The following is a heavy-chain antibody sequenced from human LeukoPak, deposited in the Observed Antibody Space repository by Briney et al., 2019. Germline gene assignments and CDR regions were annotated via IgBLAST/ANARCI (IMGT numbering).Heavy chain of an antibody. CDR3: TSSGSSGYYPFDY. J-gene: IGHJ4*02. Sequence: KVSCKASGYTFTGYYMHWVRQASGKGLEWVGRIRSKANSYATAYAASVKGRFTISRDDSKNTAYLQMNSLKTEDTAVYYCTSSGSSGYYPFDYWGQGTLVTVSS. CDR2: IRSKANSYAT. V-gene: IGHV3-73*01. D-gene: IGHD3-22*01. CDR1: GYTFTGYY.